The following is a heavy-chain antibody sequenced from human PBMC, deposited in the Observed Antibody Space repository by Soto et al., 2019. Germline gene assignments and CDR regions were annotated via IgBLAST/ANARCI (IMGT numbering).Heavy chain of an antibody. V-gene: IGHV4-4*07. CDR3: AKGGATAGTNWFDP. CDR1: GGSISMYH. Sequence: GTLSLTRTFSGGSISMYHWSWIRQPAGKGLEWIGRIHTSGSTNYNPSLKSRVTMSVDTSKNQFSLNLHSLTAADTAVYYCAKGGATAGTNWFDPWGQGTLVTVSS. D-gene: IGHD6-19*01. CDR2: IHTSGST. J-gene: IGHJ5*02.